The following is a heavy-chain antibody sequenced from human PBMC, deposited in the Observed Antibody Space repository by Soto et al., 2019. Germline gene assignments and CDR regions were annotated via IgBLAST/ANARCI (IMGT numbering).Heavy chain of an antibody. CDR1: GGSISGYY. D-gene: IGHD3-22*01. CDR3: ARSTQDYCDSSGYRARLYYYYGMDV. J-gene: IGHJ6*02. V-gene: IGHV4-59*01. CDR2: MYNTGST. Sequence: SETLSLTCTVSGGSISGYYWSWIRQPPGKGLEWIGYMYNTGSTVYNPSFKSRVTISVDTSKNQFSLKLSSVTAADTAVYYCARSTQDYCDSSGYRARLYYYYGMDVWGQGTTVTVSS.